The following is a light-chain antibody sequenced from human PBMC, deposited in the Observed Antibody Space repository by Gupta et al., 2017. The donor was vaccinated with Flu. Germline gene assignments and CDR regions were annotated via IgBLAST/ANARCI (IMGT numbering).Light chain of an antibody. CDR1: QGISSY. Sequence: AIRMTQSPSSFSASTGDRVTITCRARQGISSYLAWYQQKPGKAPKLLIYAASTWQSVVTSRCSGSGVGTDGTIAIICLHTEDSEPYSFQQENRYHPESTFGQGTXLEIK. V-gene: IGKV1-8*01. CDR2: AAS. CDR3: QQENRYHPEST. J-gene: IGKJ2*01.